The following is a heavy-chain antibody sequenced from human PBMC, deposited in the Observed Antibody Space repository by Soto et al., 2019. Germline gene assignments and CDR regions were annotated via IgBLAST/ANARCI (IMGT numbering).Heavy chain of an antibody. CDR3: ARRVGATVVTAYFDY. CDR2: IYYSGST. CDR1: GGSISNYY. Sequence: SETLSLTCTVSGGSISNYYWSWIRQPPGKGLEWIGYIYYSGSTNYNPSLKSRVTISVDTSKNQFSLKLSSVTAADTAVYYCARRVGATVVTAYFDYWGQGTLVTVSS. D-gene: IGHD2-21*02. J-gene: IGHJ4*02. V-gene: IGHV4-59*01.